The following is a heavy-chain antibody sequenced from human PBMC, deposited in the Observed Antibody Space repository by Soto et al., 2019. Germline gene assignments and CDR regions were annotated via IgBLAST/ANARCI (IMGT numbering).Heavy chain of an antibody. V-gene: IGHV3-64*01. Sequence: GGSLRLSCAASGFTFSSYAMHWVRQAPGKGLEYVSAISSNGGSTYYANSVKGRFTISRDNSKNTLYLQMGSLRAEDMAVYYCARMWGYCSSTSCYAFDIWGQGTMVTXSS. CDR3: ARMWGYCSSTSCYAFDI. CDR2: ISSNGGST. CDR1: GFTFSSYA. D-gene: IGHD2-2*01. J-gene: IGHJ3*02.